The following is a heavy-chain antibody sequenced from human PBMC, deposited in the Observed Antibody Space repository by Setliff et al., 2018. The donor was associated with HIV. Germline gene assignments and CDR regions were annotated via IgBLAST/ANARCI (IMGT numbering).Heavy chain of an antibody. Sequence: ASVKVSCKTSGYTFTNYGISWVRQAPGHGLEWMGWISPNFGHTNYAQNFHGRITLTVDTSTSRAYMELRSLRCDDTAVYFCARLGSGWSDSYYYAMDVWGQGTTVTVSS. CDR2: ISPNFGHT. CDR3: ARLGSGWSDSYYYAMDV. V-gene: IGHV1-18*01. J-gene: IGHJ6*02. D-gene: IGHD6-19*01. CDR1: GYTFTNYG.